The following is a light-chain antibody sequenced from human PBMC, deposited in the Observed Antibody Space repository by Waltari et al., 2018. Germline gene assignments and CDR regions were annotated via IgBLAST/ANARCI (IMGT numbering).Light chain of an antibody. CDR1: ILPKNF. CDR2: NDS. Sequence: SYELTQPSSVSVSPGQTARITCSGDILPKNFARWFQQKPGQAPLLVIYNDSERPSEIPERFSGSSSGTTVTLTISGAQIEDEADYFCYSTANNSPVVFGGGTRLTVL. CDR3: YSTANNSPVV. J-gene: IGLJ2*01. V-gene: IGLV3-27*01.